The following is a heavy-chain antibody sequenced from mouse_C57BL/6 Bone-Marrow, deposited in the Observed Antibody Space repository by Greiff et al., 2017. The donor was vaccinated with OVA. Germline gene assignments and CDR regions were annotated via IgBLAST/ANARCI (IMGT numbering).Heavy chain of an antibody. CDR2: INPSNGGT. J-gene: IGHJ4*01. Sequence: QVQLQQPGTELVKPGASVKLSCKASGYTFTSYWMHWVKQRPGQGLEWIGNINPSNGGTNYNEKFKSKATLTVDKSSSTAYMQLSSLTSEDSAVYYCARFPLYYYGSSYLYYYAMDYWGQGTSVTVSS. CDR3: ARFPLYYYGSSYLYYYAMDY. CDR1: GYTFTSYW. D-gene: IGHD1-1*01. V-gene: IGHV1-53*01.